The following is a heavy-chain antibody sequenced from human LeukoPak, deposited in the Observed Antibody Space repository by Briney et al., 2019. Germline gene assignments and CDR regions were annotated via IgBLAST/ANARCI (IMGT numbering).Heavy chain of an antibody. CDR1: GYTFTGYY. CDR2: INPNSGGT. D-gene: IGHD6-13*01. CDR3: ARDVKKSSSSEINWFDP. V-gene: IGHV1-2*02. Sequence: ASVKVSCKASGYTFTGYYMHWVRQAPGQGLEWMGWINPNSGGTNYAQKFQGRVTMTRDTSISTACMELSRLRSDDTAVYYCARDVKKSSSSEINWFDPWGQGTLVTVSS. J-gene: IGHJ5*02.